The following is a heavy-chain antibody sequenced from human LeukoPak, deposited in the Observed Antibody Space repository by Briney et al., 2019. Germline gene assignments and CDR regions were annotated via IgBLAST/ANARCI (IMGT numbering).Heavy chain of an antibody. Sequence: GGSLRLSCAASGFTFNNYAMSWVRQAPGKGLEWVSAISDNGGDTKYADSVKGRFTISRDNSKNTLYLQMNSLRAEDTAIYYCGKDWKLDYWGQGTLVTVSS. V-gene: IGHV3-23*01. D-gene: IGHD1-1*01. CDR2: ISDNGGDT. CDR1: GFTFNNYA. J-gene: IGHJ4*02. CDR3: GKDWKLDY.